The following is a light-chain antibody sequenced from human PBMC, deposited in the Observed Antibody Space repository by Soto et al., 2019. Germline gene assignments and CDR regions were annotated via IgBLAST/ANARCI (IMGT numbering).Light chain of an antibody. CDR3: QQYNSYSPWT. Sequence: DIQMTQSPSTLSASVGDRVTITCRASQSISSWLAWYQQKPGKAPKLLIYDASSLESGVPSRFSGSGSGTEFTLTISGLQPDDFAYYYCQQYNSYSPWTFGQGTKVEIK. J-gene: IGKJ1*01. CDR1: QSISSW. V-gene: IGKV1-5*01. CDR2: DAS.